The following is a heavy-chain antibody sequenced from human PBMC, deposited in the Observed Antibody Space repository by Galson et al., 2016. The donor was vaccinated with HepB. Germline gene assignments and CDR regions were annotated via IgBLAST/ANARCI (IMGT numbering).Heavy chain of an antibody. CDR3: TREPYYPRLWYMDV. V-gene: IGHV4-61*02. D-gene: IGHD3-10*01. CDR2: IYPSGST. J-gene: IGHJ6*03. CDR1: GDSLNSGNYY. Sequence: TLSLTCTVSGDSLNSGNYYWTWIRQPAGKGLEWIGRIYPSGSTRYNPSLKGRVTISEDTSKNQFSLALSSVTAADTAISFCTREPYYPRLWYMDVWGKGTTVIVSS.